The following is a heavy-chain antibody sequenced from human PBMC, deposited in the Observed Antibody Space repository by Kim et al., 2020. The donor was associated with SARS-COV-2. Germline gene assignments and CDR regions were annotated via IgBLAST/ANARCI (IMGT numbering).Heavy chain of an antibody. J-gene: IGHJ4*02. CDR2: ISHNGNT. Sequence: SETLSLTCTVSGYSITSGYHWGWVRQPPGKGLEWVGTISHNGNTYYNPSLSSRVTISIDTSRNQFSLILSSATAADTAVYFCARVATIVMRRDYWGQGTL. V-gene: IGHV4-38-2*02. CDR3: ARVATIVMRRDY. D-gene: IGHD3-16*02. CDR1: GYSITSGYH.